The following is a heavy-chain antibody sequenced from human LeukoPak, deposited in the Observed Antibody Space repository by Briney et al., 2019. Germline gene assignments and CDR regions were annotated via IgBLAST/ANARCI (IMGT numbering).Heavy chain of an antibody. J-gene: IGHJ4*02. Sequence: TGGSLRLSCAASGFTFSSYAMHWVRQAPGKGLEWVAVISYDGSNKYYADSVKGRFTISRDNSKNTLYLQMNSLRAEDTAVYYCARGDHYYDSSGYLDYWGQGTLVTVSS. CDR2: ISYDGSNK. V-gene: IGHV3-30*04. CDR3: ARGDHYYDSSGYLDY. D-gene: IGHD3-22*01. CDR1: GFTFSSYA.